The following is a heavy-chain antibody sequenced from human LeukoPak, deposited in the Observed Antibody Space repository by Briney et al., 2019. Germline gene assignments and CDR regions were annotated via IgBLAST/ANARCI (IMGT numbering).Heavy chain of an antibody. J-gene: IGHJ4*02. CDR2: IYYSGST. CDR3: AREVAIGYSYGYHYFDY. V-gene: IGHV4-59*01. CDR1: GGSISSYY. Sequence: PSETLSLTCTVSGGSISSYYWSWIRQPPGKGLEWIGYIYYSGSTNYNPSLKSRVTISVDTSKNQFSLKLSSVTAADTAVYYCAREVAIGYSYGYHYFDYWAREPWSPSPQ. D-gene: IGHD5-18*01.